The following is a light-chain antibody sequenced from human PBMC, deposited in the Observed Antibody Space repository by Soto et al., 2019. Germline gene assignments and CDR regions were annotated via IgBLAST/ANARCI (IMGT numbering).Light chain of an antibody. J-gene: IGKJ3*01. CDR2: GPS. Sequence: EILLTQSPGTLSLSTGESATLSCKASQTPSGHYFAWYRQTPGQAPRLLVYGPSLRAAGIPDRFSGSVSRKEFNLTINRVEPEDFAVYCRHHVGSSPFTFGPGTRVDI. CDR3: HHVGSSPFT. CDR1: QTPSGHY. V-gene: IGKV3-20*01.